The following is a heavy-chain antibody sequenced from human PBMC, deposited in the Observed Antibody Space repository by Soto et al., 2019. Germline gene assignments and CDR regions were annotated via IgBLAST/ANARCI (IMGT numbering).Heavy chain of an antibody. CDR1: GFTFSDYY. CDR2: ISSSSSYT. D-gene: IGHD3-22*01. J-gene: IGHJ4*02. CDR3: ARAGNVYYYDSSGYLLDY. Sequence: NPGGSLRLSCAASGFTFSDYYMSWIRQAPGKGLEWVSYISSSSSYTNYADSVKGRFTISRDNAKNSLYLQMNSLRAEDTAVYYCARAGNVYYYDSSGYLLDYWGQGTLVTVSS. V-gene: IGHV3-11*05.